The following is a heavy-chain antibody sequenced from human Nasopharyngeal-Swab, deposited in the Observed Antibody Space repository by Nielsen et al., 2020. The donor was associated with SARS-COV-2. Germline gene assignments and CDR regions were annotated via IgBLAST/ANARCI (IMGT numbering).Heavy chain of an antibody. V-gene: IGHV1-18*04. CDR3: ARDAEWLRFLAGGYMDV. J-gene: IGHJ6*03. D-gene: IGHD5-12*01. CDR2: ISAYNGNT. Sequence: ASVKVSCKASGYTFTSYGIGWVRQAPGQGLEWMGWISAYNGNTNYAQKLQGRVTMTTDTSTSTAYMELRSLRSDDTAVYYCARDAEWLRFLAGGYMDVWGKGTTVTVSS. CDR1: GYTFTSYG.